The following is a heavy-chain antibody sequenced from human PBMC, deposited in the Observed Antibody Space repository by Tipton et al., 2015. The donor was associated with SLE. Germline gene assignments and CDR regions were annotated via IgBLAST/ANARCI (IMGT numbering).Heavy chain of an antibody. J-gene: IGHJ4*02. V-gene: IGHV3-74*01. D-gene: IGHD3-16*01. Sequence: GSLRLSCAVSGFIFSSSSLHWIHWVRQAPGKGLVWVSRIHTDGRRTSYADSVKGRFTISRDSAKNTIYLQMNGLRAEDTAVYYCAREGELGVYFDFWDQGALVAVSS. CDR3: AREGELGVYFDF. CDR2: IHTDGRRT. CDR1: GFIFSSSSLHW.